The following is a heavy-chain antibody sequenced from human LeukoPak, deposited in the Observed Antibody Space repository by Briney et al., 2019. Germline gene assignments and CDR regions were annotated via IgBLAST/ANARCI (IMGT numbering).Heavy chain of an antibody. CDR2: INSDGSTT. CDR1: GFSFSDYW. J-gene: IGHJ6*02. Sequence: GGSLRLSCAASGFSFSDYWMHWVRQAPGRGLVWVSRINSDGSTTSYADSVRGRSTISRDNAKNTLYLQMNSLRAEDTAVYYCARDLGMVYGFYYYYGMDVWGQGTTVTVSS. D-gene: IGHD2-8*01. CDR3: ARDLGMVYGFYYYYGMDV. V-gene: IGHV3-74*01.